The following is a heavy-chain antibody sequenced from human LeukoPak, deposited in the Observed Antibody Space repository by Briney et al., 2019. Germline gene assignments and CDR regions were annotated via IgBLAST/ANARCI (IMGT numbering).Heavy chain of an antibody. CDR2: ISGSGGST. D-gene: IGHD3-22*01. CDR1: GFTFSSYA. V-gene: IGHV3-23*01. CDR3: AKGVYYYDSSGTNDEYFQH. J-gene: IGHJ1*01. Sequence: GGSLRLSCAASGFTFSSYAMSWVRQAPGKGLEWVSAISGSGGSTYYADSVKGRFTISRDNSKNTLYLQMNSLRAEDTAVYYCAKGVYYYDSSGTNDEYFQHWGQGTLVTVSS.